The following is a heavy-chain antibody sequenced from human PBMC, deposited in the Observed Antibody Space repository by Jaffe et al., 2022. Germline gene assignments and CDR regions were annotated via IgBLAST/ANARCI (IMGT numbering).Heavy chain of an antibody. CDR2: ISWNSGNI. V-gene: IGHV3-9*01. J-gene: IGHJ3*02. CDR1: GFTFDDYV. CDR3: ARVMWDDFGDYLFGAFDI. Sequence: EVYLVESGGGLVQPGRSLRLSCAASGFTFDDYVMHWVRQPPGKALEWVSGISWNSGNIDYADSVKGRFTISRDNAKNSLYLQMNSLRAEDTALYYCARVMWDDFGDYLFGAFDIWGQGTMVTVSS. D-gene: IGHD4-17*01.